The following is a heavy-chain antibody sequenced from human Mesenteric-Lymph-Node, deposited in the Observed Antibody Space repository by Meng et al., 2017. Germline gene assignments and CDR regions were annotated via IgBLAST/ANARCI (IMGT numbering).Heavy chain of an antibody. CDR3: AREKNPLITMIVGCAFDI. J-gene: IGHJ3*02. V-gene: IGHV3-23*01. Sequence: GESLKISCAASGFTFSSYAMSWVRQAPGKGLEWVSAISGSGGSTYYADSVKGRFTISRDNSKNTLYLQMNSLRAEDTAVYYCAREKNPLITMIVGCAFDIWGQGTMVTVSS. CDR1: GFTFSSYA. CDR2: ISGSGGST. D-gene: IGHD3-22*01.